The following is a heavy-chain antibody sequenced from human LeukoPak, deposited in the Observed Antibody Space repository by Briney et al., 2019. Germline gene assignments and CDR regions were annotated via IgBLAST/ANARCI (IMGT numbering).Heavy chain of an antibody. CDR1: GYTLTVYY. V-gene: IGHV1-2*02. CDR3: ARDNTYYCDSSGYYYVW. D-gene: IGHD3-22*01. CDR2: FNPNRGGP. Sequence: ASLKSSCYTPGYTLTVYYMHWGRQAPGQGLEWIGWFNPNRGGPKYAQKFQGRVTMNRDTSISTPYMALSRLRSGDTDVYYCARDNTYYCDSSGYYYVWWGQGTLVTVSS. J-gene: IGHJ4*02.